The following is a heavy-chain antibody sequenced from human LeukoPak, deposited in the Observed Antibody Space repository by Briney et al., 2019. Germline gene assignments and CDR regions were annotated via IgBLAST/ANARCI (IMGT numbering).Heavy chain of an antibody. CDR1: VGSITSSRYY. D-gene: IGHD1-26*01. CDR3: RSIVRATMFDN. CDR2: VYYTGST. Sequence: PSETLSLTRTVSVGSITSSRYYWGWTRQPPGKGLEWIGSVYYTGSTYYSPPLKSRVTISVDTSKNHFSLKLSSVTAADTAVYYCRSIVRATMFDNWGQGTLVTVSS. J-gene: IGHJ4*02. V-gene: IGHV4-39*02.